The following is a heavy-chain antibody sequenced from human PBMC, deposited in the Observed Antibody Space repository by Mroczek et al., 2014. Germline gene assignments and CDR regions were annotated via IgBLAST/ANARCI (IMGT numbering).Heavy chain of an antibody. CDR2: ISGSGGST. CDR1: GFTFSSYA. J-gene: IGHJ2*01. D-gene: IGHD1-26*01. Sequence: VQLLETGGGLVQPGGSLRLSCAASGFTFSSYAMSWVRQAPGKGLEWVSAISGSGGSTYYADSVKGRFTISRDNSKNTLYLQMNSLRAEDTAVYYCAKETAPNEWELRWFWYFDLWGRGTLVTVSS. CDR3: AKETAPNEWELRWFWYFDL. V-gene: IGHV3-23*01.